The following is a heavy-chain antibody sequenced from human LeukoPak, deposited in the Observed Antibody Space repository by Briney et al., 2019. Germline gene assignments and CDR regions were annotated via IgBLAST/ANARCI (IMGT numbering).Heavy chain of an antibody. Sequence: GGSLRLSCAASGFTFSSYTMNWVRQAPGKGLEWASSIAGSSGYISCADSVKGRFTISRDNAKKSLYLQMTSLTAEDTAVYYCARDRGAYCGGDCYLGFDYWGRGTLVTVSS. CDR1: GFTFSSYT. D-gene: IGHD2-21*02. V-gene: IGHV3-21*01. CDR2: IAGSSGYI. CDR3: ARDRGAYCGGDCYLGFDY. J-gene: IGHJ4*01.